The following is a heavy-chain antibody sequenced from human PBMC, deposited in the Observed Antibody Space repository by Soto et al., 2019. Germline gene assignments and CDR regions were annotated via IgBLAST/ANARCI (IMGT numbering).Heavy chain of an antibody. CDR2: ISGSGGST. J-gene: IGHJ4*02. CDR3: ANGPPVTMVRGVIPSLDDY. V-gene: IGHV3-23*01. Sequence: PGGSLRLSCAASGFTFSSYAMSWVRQAPGKGLEWVSAISGSGGSTYYADSVKGRFTISRDNSKNTLYLQMNSLRAEDTAVYYCANGPPVTMVRGVIPSLDDYWGQGTLVTVSS. D-gene: IGHD3-10*01. CDR1: GFTFSSYA.